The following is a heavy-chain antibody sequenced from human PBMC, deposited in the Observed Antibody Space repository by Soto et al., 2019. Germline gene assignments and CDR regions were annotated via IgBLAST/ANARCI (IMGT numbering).Heavy chain of an antibody. CDR2: ITVAGGGT. J-gene: IGHJ4*02. Sequence: EVQLLESGGGLVQPGGSLRLSCATSGFAFTSSAMAWVRQTPGKGLQWVSAITVAGGGTYYADSVKGRFTISRDNSKKTLYLQMSSLSAEDTALYFCAKGPPSPKMGVTSHWGQGTLVTVSS. V-gene: IGHV3-23*01. CDR1: GFAFTSSA. D-gene: IGHD1-26*01. CDR3: AKGPPSPKMGVTSH.